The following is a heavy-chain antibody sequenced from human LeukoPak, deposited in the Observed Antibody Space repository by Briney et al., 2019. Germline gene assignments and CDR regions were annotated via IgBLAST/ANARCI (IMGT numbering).Heavy chain of an antibody. V-gene: IGHV3-21*04. CDR2: ISSSSSYI. D-gene: IGHD3-22*01. CDR1: GFTFSSYS. CDR3: AKDATTYYYDSSGYGDAFDI. Sequence: GGSLRLSCAASGFTFSSYSMNWVRQAPGKGLEWVSSISSSSSYIYYADSVKGRFTISRDNAKNSLYLQMNSLRAEDTAVYYCAKDATTYYYDSSGYGDAFDIWGQGTMVTVSS. J-gene: IGHJ3*02.